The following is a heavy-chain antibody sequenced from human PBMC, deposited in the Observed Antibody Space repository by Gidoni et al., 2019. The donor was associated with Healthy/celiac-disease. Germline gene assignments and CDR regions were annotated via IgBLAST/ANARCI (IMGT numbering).Heavy chain of an antibody. Sequence: FSSYAISWVRQAPGQGLEWMGGIIPIFGTANYAQKFQGRVTITADESTSTAYMELSSLRSEDTAVYYCARDRPAVAGTSFWFDPWGQGTLVTVSS. J-gene: IGHJ5*02. D-gene: IGHD6-19*01. CDR2: IIPIFGTA. CDR1: FSSYA. CDR3: ARDRPAVAGTSFWFDP. V-gene: IGHV1-69*01.